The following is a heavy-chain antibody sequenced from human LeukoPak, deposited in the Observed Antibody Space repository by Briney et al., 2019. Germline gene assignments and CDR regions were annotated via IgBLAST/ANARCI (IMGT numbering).Heavy chain of an antibody. CDR3: ARDPGGRLRNAFDI. Sequence: GGSLRLSCAASGFTVSSNYMSWVRQAPGKGLEWGSVIYSGGSTYYADSVKGRFTISRDNSKNTLYLQMNSLRAEDTAVFYCARDPGGRLRNAFDIWGQGTMVTVSS. J-gene: IGHJ3*02. CDR2: IYSGGST. CDR1: GFTVSSNY. D-gene: IGHD4-17*01. V-gene: IGHV3-66*01.